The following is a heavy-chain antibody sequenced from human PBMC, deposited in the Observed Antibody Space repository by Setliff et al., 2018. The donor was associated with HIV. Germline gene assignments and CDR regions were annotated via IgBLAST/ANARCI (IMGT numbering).Heavy chain of an antibody. CDR3: ARARRAGSGPKYFQH. CDR1: GGSFNGYY. J-gene: IGHJ1*01. Sequence: SETLSLTCAVYGGSFNGYYWSWIRQPPGKGLEWIGEINHSGSTNYNPSLKSRVTMSVDKSKNQFSLRLSSVTAADTAVYYCARARRAGSGPKYFQHWGQGTLVTVAS. D-gene: IGHD2-15*01. V-gene: IGHV4-34*01. CDR2: INHSGST.